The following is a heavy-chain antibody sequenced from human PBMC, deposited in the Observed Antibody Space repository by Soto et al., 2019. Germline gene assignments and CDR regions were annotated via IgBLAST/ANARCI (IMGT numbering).Heavy chain of an antibody. CDR1: GFTFSSYG. J-gene: IGHJ6*02. CDR3: AKERYCSGGSCYSRYYYYGMDV. CDR2: ISYDGSNK. Sequence: PGGSLSLSCAASGFTFSSYGMHWVRQAPGKGLEWVAVISYDGSNKYYADSVKGRFTISRDNSKNTLYLQMNSLRAEDTAVYYCAKERYCSGGSCYSRYYYYGMDVWGQGTTVTVSS. D-gene: IGHD2-15*01. V-gene: IGHV3-30*18.